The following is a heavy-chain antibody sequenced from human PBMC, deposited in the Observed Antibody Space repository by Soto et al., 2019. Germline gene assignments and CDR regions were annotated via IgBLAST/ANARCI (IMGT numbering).Heavy chain of an antibody. CDR3: ARDLWGYCGTDCYPLDV. Sequence: QVPLQESGPGLVKPSETLSLICPVSGGSISRYYWSWIRQPPGKGLEWIGYMYNTGSTVYNPSFKSRVTISVDTSKNQFSLKLNSVTAADTAVYYCARDLWGYCGTDCYPLDVWGQGTTVTVSS. D-gene: IGHD2-21*02. CDR1: GGSISRYY. J-gene: IGHJ6*02. CDR2: MYNTGST. V-gene: IGHV4-59*01.